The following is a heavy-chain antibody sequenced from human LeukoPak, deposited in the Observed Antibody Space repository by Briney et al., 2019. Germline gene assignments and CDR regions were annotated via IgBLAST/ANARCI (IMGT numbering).Heavy chain of an antibody. V-gene: IGHV3-30*18. J-gene: IGHJ4*02. D-gene: IGHD2-15*01. CDR2: ISYDGSNK. CDR1: GFTFSSYS. Sequence: PGGSLRLSCAASGFTFSSYSMNWVRQAPGKGLEWVAVISYDGSNKYYADSVKGRFTISRDNSKNTLYLQMNSLRAEDTAVYYCAKVPRYCSGGSCFDYWGQGTLVTVSS. CDR3: AKVPRYCSGGSCFDY.